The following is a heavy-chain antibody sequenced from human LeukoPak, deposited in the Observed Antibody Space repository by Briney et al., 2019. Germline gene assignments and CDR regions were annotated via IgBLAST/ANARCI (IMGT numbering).Heavy chain of an antibody. CDR2: ISGSGGST. V-gene: IGHV3-23*01. Sequence: GGSLRLSCAASGFTFSSYAMSWVRQAPGKGLEWVSAISGSGGSTYYADSVKGRFTISRDNSKNTLYLQMNSLRAEDTAVYYCAKMASYYYGSGSYFHYWGQRTLVTVSS. D-gene: IGHD3-10*01. J-gene: IGHJ4*02. CDR1: GFTFSSYA. CDR3: AKMASYYYGSGSYFHY.